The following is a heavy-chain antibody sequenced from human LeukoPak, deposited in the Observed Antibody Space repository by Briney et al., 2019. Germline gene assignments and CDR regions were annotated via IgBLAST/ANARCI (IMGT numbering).Heavy chain of an antibody. D-gene: IGHD1-26*01. CDR2: IWYDGSNK. CDR1: GFTFSSYG. J-gene: IGHJ4*02. Sequence: GGSLRLSCAASGFTFSSYGVHWVRQAPGKGLEWVAVIWYDGSNKYYADSVKGRFTISRDNSKNTLYLQMNSLRAEDTAVYYCARAGSGSTTYYFDYWGQGTLVTVSS. CDR3: ARAGSGSTTYYFDY. V-gene: IGHV3-33*01.